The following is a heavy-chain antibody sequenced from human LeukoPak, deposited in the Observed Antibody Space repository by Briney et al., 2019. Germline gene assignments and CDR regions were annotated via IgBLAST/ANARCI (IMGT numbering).Heavy chain of an antibody. CDR3: VRTNYFDY. Sequence: SETLSLTCTVSGGSISSYYWSWIRQPPGKGLEWIWDIYYSGSTNYNPSLKSRVTISVDTSKNQFSLKLSSVTAADTAVYYCVRTNYFDYWGQGTLVTVSS. CDR1: GGSISSYY. J-gene: IGHJ4*02. CDR2: IYYSGST. V-gene: IGHV4-59*01.